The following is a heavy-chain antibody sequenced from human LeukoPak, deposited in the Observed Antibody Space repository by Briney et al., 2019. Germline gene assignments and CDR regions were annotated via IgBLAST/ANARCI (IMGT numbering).Heavy chain of an antibody. CDR2: ISSSGSTI. CDR1: GFTFSDYY. J-gene: IGHJ6*03. Sequence: PGGSLRLSCAASGFTFSDYYMSWIRQAPGKGLEWVSYISSSGSTIYYADSVKGRFTISRDNAKNSLYLQMNSLRAEDTAVYYCARDRYCSSTTCYWNYYYYYMDVWGKGTTVTVSS. CDR3: ARDRYCSSTTCYWNYYYYYMDV. D-gene: IGHD2-2*01. V-gene: IGHV3-11*04.